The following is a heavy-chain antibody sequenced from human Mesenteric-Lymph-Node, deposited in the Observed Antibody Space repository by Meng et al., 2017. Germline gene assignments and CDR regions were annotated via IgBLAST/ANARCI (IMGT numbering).Heavy chain of an antibody. CDR3: ARGYYDSSGYGYWYFDL. V-gene: IGHV4-34*01. CDR2: INHSGST. CDR1: GGSFSGYY. J-gene: IGHJ2*01. Sequence: QVQLQQWGAGLLKPSETLSLTCAVYGGSFSGYYWSWIRQPPGKGLEWIGEINHSGSTNYNPSLKSRVTISVDTSKNQFSLKLSSVTAADTAVYYCARGYYDSSGYGYWYFDLWGRGTLVTVSS. D-gene: IGHD3-22*01.